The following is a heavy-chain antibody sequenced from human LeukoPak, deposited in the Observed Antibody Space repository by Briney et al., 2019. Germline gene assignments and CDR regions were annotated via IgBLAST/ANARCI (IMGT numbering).Heavy chain of an antibody. CDR3: AHRGMLFGVVITFDY. J-gene: IGHJ4*02. D-gene: IGHD3-3*01. CDR1: GFSLSSNGVG. Sequence: SGPTLVNPTQTLTLTCSFFGFSLSSNGVGVGWIRQPPGKALEWLAFIFWDDNQHYNPSLKTRLTITKDTSKNQVVLTMTNMDPVDTATYYCAHRGMLFGVVITFDYWSQGTLVTVSS. V-gene: IGHV2-5*02. CDR2: IFWDDNQ.